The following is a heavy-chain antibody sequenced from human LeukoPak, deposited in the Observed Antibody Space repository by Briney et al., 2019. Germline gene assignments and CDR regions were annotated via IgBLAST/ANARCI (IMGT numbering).Heavy chain of an antibody. Sequence: SVKVSCRASGGTFSSYAISWVRQAPGQGREWMGGLIPIFGTANYAQKFQGRVTITADKSTSTAYMELSSLRSEDTAVYYCAREGGGRYYYEPFDIWGQGTMVTVSS. CDR3: AREGGGRYYYEPFDI. V-gene: IGHV1-69*06. J-gene: IGHJ3*02. CDR1: GGTFSSYA. D-gene: IGHD3-22*01. CDR2: LIPIFGTA.